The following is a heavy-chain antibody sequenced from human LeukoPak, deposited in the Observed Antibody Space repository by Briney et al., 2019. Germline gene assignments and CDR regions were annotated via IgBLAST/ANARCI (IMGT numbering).Heavy chain of an antibody. CDR1: GFTVSSNY. D-gene: IGHD3-16*01. J-gene: IGHJ3*02. Sequence: GGSLRLSWAASGFTVSSNYMSWVRQAPGKGLEWVSVIYSGGSTYYADSVKGRFTISRDNSKNTLYLQMNSLRAEDTAVYYCARCKILATRGNAFDIWGQGTMVTVSS. CDR3: ARCKILATRGNAFDI. V-gene: IGHV3-53*01. CDR2: IYSGGST.